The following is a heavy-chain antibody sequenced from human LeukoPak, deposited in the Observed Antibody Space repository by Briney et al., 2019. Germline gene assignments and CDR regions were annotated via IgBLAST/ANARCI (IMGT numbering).Heavy chain of an antibody. CDR1: GFSVRSNY. V-gene: IGHV3-66*01. J-gene: IGHJ1*01. CDR2: IHSGDTA. Sequence: PGGSLRLSCAASGFSVRSNYMSWVRQAPGKGLEWVSVIHSGDTAYFADSVKGVFTISRDNSKNTLYLQMNNLRAEDTAVYYCASYDSSGYSIMTHWGQGTLVTVSS. D-gene: IGHD3-22*01. CDR3: ASYDSSGYSIMTH.